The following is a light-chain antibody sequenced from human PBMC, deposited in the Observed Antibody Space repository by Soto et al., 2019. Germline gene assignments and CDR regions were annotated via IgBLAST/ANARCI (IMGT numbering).Light chain of an antibody. J-gene: IGKJ4*01. CDR3: QPRGNWPPS. CDR2: DAS. CDR1: QSVSSY. V-gene: IGKV3-11*01. Sequence: EIVLTQSPATLSLSPGERATLSCRASQSVSSYLAWYQQKPGQPPRLLIYDASNRATGIPARFSGSGSGTDFTLTISSLEPEDFAVYYCQPRGNWPPSFGGGTKVDIK.